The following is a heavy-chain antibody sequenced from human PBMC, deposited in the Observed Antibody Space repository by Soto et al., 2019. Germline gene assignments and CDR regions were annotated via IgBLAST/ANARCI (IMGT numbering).Heavy chain of an antibody. D-gene: IGHD2-2*01. CDR2: ISGSGGST. Sequence: GGSLRLSCAASGFTFSSYAMSWVRQAPGKGLEWVSAISGSGGSTYYADSVKGRFTISRDNSKNTLYLQMNSLRAEDTAVYYCAKGYCSSTSCYVLVNDYWGQGTLVTVSS. CDR3: AKGYCSSTSCYVLVNDY. V-gene: IGHV3-23*01. CDR1: GFTFSSYA. J-gene: IGHJ4*02.